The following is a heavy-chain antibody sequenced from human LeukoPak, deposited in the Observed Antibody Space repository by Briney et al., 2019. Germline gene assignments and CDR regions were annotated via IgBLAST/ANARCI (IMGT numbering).Heavy chain of an antibody. CDR2: ISYDGSNK. J-gene: IGHJ6*03. CDR3: ARGPRTGPGGPRYYYYMDV. D-gene: IGHD1-14*01. CDR1: GFTFSSYA. V-gene: IGHV3-30*04. Sequence: GGSLRLSCAASGFTFSSYAMHWVCQAPGKGLEWVAVISYDGSNKYYADSVKGRLTISRDNSKHTLYLQMNSLRAEDTAVYYCARGPRTGPGGPRYYYYMDVWGKGTTVTVSS.